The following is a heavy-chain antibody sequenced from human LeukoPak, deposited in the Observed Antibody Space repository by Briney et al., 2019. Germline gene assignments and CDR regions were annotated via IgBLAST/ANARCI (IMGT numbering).Heavy chain of an antibody. J-gene: IGHJ3*02. CDR1: GYTFTSYD. CDR3: ASSFDYDFWSGYYRGRAFDI. CDR2: MNPNSGNT. V-gene: IGHV1-8*01. Sequence: ASVKVSCKASGYTFTSYDINWVRQATGQGLEWMGWMNPNSGNTGYAQKFQGRVTMTRNTSISTAYMELSSLRSEDTAVYYCASSFDYDFWSGYYRGRAFDIWGQGTMVTVSS. D-gene: IGHD3-3*01.